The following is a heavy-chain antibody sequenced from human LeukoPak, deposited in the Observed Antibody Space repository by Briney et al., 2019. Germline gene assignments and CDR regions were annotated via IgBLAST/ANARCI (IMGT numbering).Heavy chain of an antibody. Sequence: ASVKVSCKVSGYTLTELSMHWVRQAPGKGLEWMGGFDPEDGETIYAQKFQGRVTMTEDTSTDTAYMELSSLRSEDTAVYYCATDFCFSGGSRYFIWGQGTMVTVSS. V-gene: IGHV1-24*01. CDR3: ATDFCFSGGSRYFI. CDR1: GYTLTELS. D-gene: IGHD2-15*01. J-gene: IGHJ3*02. CDR2: FDPEDGET.